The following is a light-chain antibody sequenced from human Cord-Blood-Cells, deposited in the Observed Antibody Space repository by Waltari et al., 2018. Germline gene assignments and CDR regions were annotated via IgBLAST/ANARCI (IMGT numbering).Light chain of an antibody. V-gene: IGLV2-23*01. CDR2: GGS. J-gene: IGLJ2*01. CDR3: CSYAGSVV. CDR1: SSDVGSYHL. Sequence: QSALTQPASVSGSPGQSITISCTGTSSDVGSYHLVSWYQQPPGKAPKLMIYGGSKRPSGVSNRFSGSKSGNTASLTISGLQAEDEADYYCCSYAGSVVFGGGTKLTVL.